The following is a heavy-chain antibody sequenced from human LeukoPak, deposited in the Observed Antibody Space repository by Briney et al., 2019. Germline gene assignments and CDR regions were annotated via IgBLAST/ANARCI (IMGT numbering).Heavy chain of an antibody. D-gene: IGHD3-22*01. CDR3: ARTTGDSSGYYYYAYDY. J-gene: IGHJ4*02. CDR1: GGSISSGGYY. V-gene: IGHV4-31*03. CDR2: IYYSGST. Sequence: SQTLSLTCTVSGGSISSGGYYWSWIRQHPGKGLEWIGYIYYSGSTYYNPSLKSRVTISVDTSKNQFSLKLSSVTAADTAVYYCARTTGDSSGYYYYAYDYWGQGTLVTVSS.